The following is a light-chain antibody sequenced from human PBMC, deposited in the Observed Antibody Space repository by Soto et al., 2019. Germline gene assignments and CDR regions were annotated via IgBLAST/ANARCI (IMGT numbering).Light chain of an antibody. V-gene: IGKV3-15*01. Sequence: EIVMTQSPATLSVSPGERATLSCRASQSVSTNLAWYQHKPGQAPRLLIYGASTRATGIPASFSGSGSGAYFNLTISRLEPADFGVYYCQQYGSSHTFGQGTRLEIK. J-gene: IGKJ5*01. CDR1: QSVSTN. CDR2: GAS. CDR3: QQYGSSHT.